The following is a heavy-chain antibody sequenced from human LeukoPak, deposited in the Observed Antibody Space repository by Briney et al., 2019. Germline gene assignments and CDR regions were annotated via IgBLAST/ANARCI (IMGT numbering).Heavy chain of an antibody. V-gene: IGHV3-74*01. D-gene: IGHD6-19*01. Sequence: PGGSLRLSCAASGFTFSNYWMHWVRQAPGKGLVWVSRVNSDGSSTSYANSVKGRFTISRDNAKNTLYLQMNSLRAEDTAVYYCARAPFRGYSTGWYRYFDYWGQGTLVTVSS. J-gene: IGHJ4*02. CDR2: VNSDGSST. CDR1: GFTFSNYW. CDR3: ARAPFRGYSTGWYRYFDY.